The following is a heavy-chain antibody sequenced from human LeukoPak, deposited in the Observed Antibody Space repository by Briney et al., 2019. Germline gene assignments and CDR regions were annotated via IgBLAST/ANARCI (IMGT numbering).Heavy chain of an antibody. CDR2: IYHSGST. J-gene: IGHJ5*02. CDR3: ARDGGLYNWFDP. CDR1: GGSFSGYS. V-gene: IGHV4-30-2*01. D-gene: IGHD3-3*01. Sequence: TSETLSLTCAVYGGSFSGYSWSWIRQPPGKGLEWIGYIYHSGSTYYNPSLKSRVTISVDRSKNQFSLKLSSVTAADTAVYYCARDGGLYNWFDPWGQGTLVTVSS.